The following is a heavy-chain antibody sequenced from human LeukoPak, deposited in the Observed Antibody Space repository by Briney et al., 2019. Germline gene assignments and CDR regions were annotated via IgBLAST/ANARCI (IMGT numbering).Heavy chain of an antibody. Sequence: SETLSLTCTVSGYSISSGYYWGWIRQPPGKGLEWIGSIYYSGSTYYNPSLKSRVTISVDTSKNQFSLKLSSVTAADTAVYYCARERRQDIVVVPAAMPLRGLQLDYWGQGTLVTVSS. CDR2: IYYSGST. J-gene: IGHJ4*02. CDR3: ARERRQDIVVVPAAMPLRGLQLDY. D-gene: IGHD2-2*01. CDR1: GYSISSGYY. V-gene: IGHV4-38-2*02.